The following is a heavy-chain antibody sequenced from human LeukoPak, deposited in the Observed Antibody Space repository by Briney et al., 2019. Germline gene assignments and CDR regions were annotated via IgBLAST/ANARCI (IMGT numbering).Heavy chain of an antibody. D-gene: IGHD3-9*01. CDR3: AKSSPILRYFDWLSGMDY. CDR2: ISFDGSDK. V-gene: IGHV3-30*18. CDR1: GFTFSSYC. J-gene: IGHJ4*02. Sequence: GGSLRLSCAASGFTFSSYCMHWVRQAPGKGLERAAVISFDGSDKYCADSVKGRFTISRDNSKNTLYLQMNSLRAEDTAVYYCAKSSPILRYFDWLSGMDYWGQGTLVTVSS.